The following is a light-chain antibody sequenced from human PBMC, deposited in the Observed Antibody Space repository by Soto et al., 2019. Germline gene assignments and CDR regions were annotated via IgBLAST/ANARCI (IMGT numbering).Light chain of an antibody. CDR1: QSIQTW. Sequence: DIQMTQSPSTLSASVGDGVTISCRASQSIQTWLAWYQQKPGKAPNLLIFDASDLASGVSSRFSGSGSGAEFTLTISSLQADDFATYYCQQYASYPYTFGRGTRLEIK. CDR3: QQYASYPYT. J-gene: IGKJ2*01. CDR2: DAS. V-gene: IGKV1-5*01.